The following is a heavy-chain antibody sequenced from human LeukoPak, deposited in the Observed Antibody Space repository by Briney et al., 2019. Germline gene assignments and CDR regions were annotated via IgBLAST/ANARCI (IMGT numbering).Heavy chain of an antibody. CDR1: GYSFTSNY. Sequence: ASVKVSCKASGYSFTSNYIHWVRQASGQGLEWVGMIYPRDGSTSYAQKFQGRVTVTRDTSTSTVHMELSGLRSEDTAVYYCARDQEAFDYWGQGTLVTVSS. CDR2: IYPRDGST. V-gene: IGHV1-46*01. J-gene: IGHJ4*02. CDR3: ARDQEAFDY.